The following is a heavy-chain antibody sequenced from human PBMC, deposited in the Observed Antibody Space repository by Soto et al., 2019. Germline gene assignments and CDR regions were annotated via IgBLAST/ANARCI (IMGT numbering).Heavy chain of an antibody. V-gene: IGHV1-18*01. Sequence: ASVKVSCKASGYTFTSYGISWVRQAPGQRLERMGWINPYHGNTNYAQKLQGRVTMTTDTSTSTAYMELRSLRSDDTAVYYCAREAVAGIWFDPWGQGTLDTVSS. CDR2: INPYHGNT. J-gene: IGHJ5*02. CDR1: GYTFTSYG. CDR3: AREAVAGIWFDP. D-gene: IGHD6-19*01.